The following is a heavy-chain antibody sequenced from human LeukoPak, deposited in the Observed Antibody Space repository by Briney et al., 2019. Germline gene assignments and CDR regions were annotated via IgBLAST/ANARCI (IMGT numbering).Heavy chain of an antibody. Sequence: GSLRLSCAASGFTFSSYNMNWVRQAPGKGLEWVSSITSSTSYMYYADSVKGRFTISRDNAKNSLYLQMNSLRAEDTAVYYCARASKILTGYFDYWGQGTLVTVSS. D-gene: IGHD3-9*01. CDR3: ARASKILTGYFDY. CDR1: GFTFSSYN. J-gene: IGHJ4*01. CDR2: ITSSTSYM. V-gene: IGHV3-21*01.